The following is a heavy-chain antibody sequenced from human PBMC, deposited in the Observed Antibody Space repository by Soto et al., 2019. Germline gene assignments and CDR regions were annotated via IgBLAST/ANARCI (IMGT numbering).Heavy chain of an antibody. D-gene: IGHD3-22*01. Sequence: QVQLVESGGGVVQPGRSLRLSCAASGFTFRSYAMHWVRQAPGKGLEWVAVISDDGSNKYYADSVKGRFTISRDNSNNTLYLEMTSLRAEDTAVYYCARDRWYYYDSSGTNQFDLWGRGTLVTVSS. J-gene: IGHJ2*01. V-gene: IGHV3-30-3*01. CDR1: GFTFRSYA. CDR2: ISDDGSNK. CDR3: ARDRWYYYDSSGTNQFDL.